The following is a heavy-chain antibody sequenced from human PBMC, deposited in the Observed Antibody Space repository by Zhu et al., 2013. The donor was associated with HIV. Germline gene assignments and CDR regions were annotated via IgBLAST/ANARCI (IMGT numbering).Heavy chain of an antibody. Sequence: QVQLVQSGAEVKKPGASVKVSCKASGYTFTSYYMHWVRQAPGQGLEWMGIINPSGGSTSYAQKFQGRVTVTRDTSTSTVYMELSSLRSEDTAVYYCARDRAISSSTYYYDSSGSLDYWGQGTLVTVSS. J-gene: IGHJ4*02. V-gene: IGHV1-46*01. CDR2: INPSGGST. D-gene: IGHD3-22*01. CDR1: GYTFTSYY. CDR3: ARDRAISSSTYYYDSSGSLDY.